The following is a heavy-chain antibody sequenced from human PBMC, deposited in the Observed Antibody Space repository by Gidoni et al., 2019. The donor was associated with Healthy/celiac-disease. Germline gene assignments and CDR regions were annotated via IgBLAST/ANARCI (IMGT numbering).Heavy chain of an antibody. CDR2: FDPEDGET. CDR1: GYTLPELS. J-gene: IGHJ5*02. D-gene: IGHD2-2*01. CDR3: ATVFLPAATPGWFDP. V-gene: IGHV1-24*01. Sequence: QVQLVQSGAAVKKPGAPVKVSCKVSGYTLPELSMHWVRQAPGKGLEWMGGFDPEDGETIYAQKFQGRVTMTEDTSTDTAYMELSSLRSEDTAVYYCATVFLPAATPGWFDPWGQGTLVTVSS.